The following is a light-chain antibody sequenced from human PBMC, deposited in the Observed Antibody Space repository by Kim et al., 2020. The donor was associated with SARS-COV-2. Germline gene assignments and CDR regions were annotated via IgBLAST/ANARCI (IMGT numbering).Light chain of an antibody. V-gene: IGLV7-43*01. CDR1: TGAVTSGYY. J-gene: IGLJ2*01. Sequence: PGGTVTLTCASSTGAVTSGYYPNWFQQKPGQAPRALLYSTSNKHSWTPARFSGSLLGGKAALTLSGVQPEDEAEYYCLLYYGGAQVFGGGTKLTVL. CDR3: LLYYGGAQV. CDR2: STS.